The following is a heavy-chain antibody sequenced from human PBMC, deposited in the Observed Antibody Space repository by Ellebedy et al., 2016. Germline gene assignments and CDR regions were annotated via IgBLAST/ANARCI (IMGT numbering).Heavy chain of an antibody. Sequence: ASVKVSCXASGYTLTRDYIHWVRQAPGEGLEWMGIINPIGGRTSYAQKFQGRVTMTTDTSTATVYMEVNSLRSDDTAVYYCALIAVGGMNYIDFWGQGTLVTVSS. CDR1: GYTLTRDY. CDR3: ALIAVGGMNYIDF. CDR2: INPIGGRT. V-gene: IGHV1-46*01. D-gene: IGHD6-19*01. J-gene: IGHJ4*02.